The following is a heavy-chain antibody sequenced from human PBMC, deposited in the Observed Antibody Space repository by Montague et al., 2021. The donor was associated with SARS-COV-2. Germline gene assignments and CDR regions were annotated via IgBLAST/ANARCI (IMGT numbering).Heavy chain of an antibody. CDR2: ITPRSDVI. D-gene: IGHD6-13*01. CDR1: GISFSSPS. V-gene: IGHV3-48*02. J-gene: IGHJ4*02. CDR3: ARQTGMAALDY. Sequence: SLRLSCAASGISFSSPSLNWVRQAPGKGLEWLSFITPRSDVIHYADSARGRFTISRDNTKNSLYLQMDSLRDDDTAVYYCARQTGMAALDYWGQGTLVTVSS.